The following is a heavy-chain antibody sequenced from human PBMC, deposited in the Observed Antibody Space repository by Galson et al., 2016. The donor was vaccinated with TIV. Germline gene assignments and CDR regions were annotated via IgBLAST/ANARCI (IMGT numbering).Heavy chain of an antibody. J-gene: IGHJ6*02. V-gene: IGHV3-23*01. CDR2: ISATGGST. CDR3: AKTIDVPGVLISYFYYGMDV. Sequence: SLRLSCAASGFTFRDYAMHWVRQAPGKGLEWVASISATGGSTFYTGSVKGRFTVSRDNSNDHLSLQMSRLRAEDTAVYYCAKTIDVPGVLISYFYYGMDVWGHGTTVTVSS. CDR1: GFTFRDYA. D-gene: IGHD3-3*01.